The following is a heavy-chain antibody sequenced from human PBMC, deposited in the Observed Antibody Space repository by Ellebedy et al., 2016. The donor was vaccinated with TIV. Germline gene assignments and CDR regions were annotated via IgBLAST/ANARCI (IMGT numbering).Heavy chain of an antibody. D-gene: IGHD2-15*01. CDR2: INPRGGST. CDR3: AGDVAGFDP. V-gene: IGHV1-46*01. J-gene: IGHJ5*02. CDR1: GYTFTSYF. Sequence: ASVKVSCKASGYTFTSYFMHWVRQAPGQGLEWMGIINPRGGSTSYAQKFQGRVTMTRDTSTSTVYMELSSLRYDDTAVYYCAGDVAGFDPWGQGTLVTVSS.